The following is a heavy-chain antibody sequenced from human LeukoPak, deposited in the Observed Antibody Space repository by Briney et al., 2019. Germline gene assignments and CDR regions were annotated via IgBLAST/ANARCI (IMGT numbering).Heavy chain of an antibody. Sequence: PGGSLRLSCEGSGFTVSNYAMNWVRQAPGEGLAWVSSISSSSSYMYYADSVKGRFTISRDNAKNSLYLQMNSLRAEDTAVYYCARSYYYDSSGYYPYYFDYWGQGTLVTVSS. V-gene: IGHV3-21*01. CDR3: ARSYYYDSSGYYPYYFDY. CDR1: GFTVSNYA. D-gene: IGHD3-22*01. J-gene: IGHJ4*02. CDR2: ISSSSSYM.